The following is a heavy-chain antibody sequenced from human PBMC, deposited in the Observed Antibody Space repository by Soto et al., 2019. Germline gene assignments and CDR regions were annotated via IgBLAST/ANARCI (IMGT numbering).Heavy chain of an antibody. D-gene: IGHD2-2*01. V-gene: IGHV4-34*01. CDR3: ARGRGYCSSTSCRKNYYYYYMDV. J-gene: IGHJ6*03. CDR2: INHSGST. Sequence: SETLSLTCAVYGGSFSGYYWSWIRQPPGKGLEWIGEINHSGSTNYNPSLKSRVTISVDTSKNQFSLKLSSVTAADTAVYYCARGRGYCSSTSCRKNYYYYYMDVWGKGTTVTVSS. CDR1: GGSFSGYY.